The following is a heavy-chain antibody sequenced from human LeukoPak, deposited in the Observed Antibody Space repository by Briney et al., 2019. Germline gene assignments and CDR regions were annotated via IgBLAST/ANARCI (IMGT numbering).Heavy chain of an antibody. V-gene: IGHV3-48*03. J-gene: IGHJ3*02. CDR1: GFTFSSYE. Sequence: GGSLRLSCEASGFTFSSYEMNWFRQAPGKGLEWVSYVSKSGGTMKNADTVKGRFTVSRDNAKNSLYLQMNSLTAEDTAVYYCATAVIRGRGTMVTVSS. CDR2: VSKSGGTM. CDR3: ATAVI.